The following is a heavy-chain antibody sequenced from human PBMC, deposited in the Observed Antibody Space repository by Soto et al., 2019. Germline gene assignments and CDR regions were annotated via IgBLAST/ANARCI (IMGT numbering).Heavy chain of an antibody. D-gene: IGHD1-26*01. CDR1: GFTFSSYA. Sequence: QVQLVESGGGVVQPGRSLRLSCAASGFTFSSYAMHWVRQAPGKGLEWVAVISYDGINKYYADSVKGRFTISRDNSKNTLYLQMNSLRAEDTAVYYCARWEEWELQGAFDYWGQGTLVTVSS. V-gene: IGHV3-30-3*01. CDR2: ISYDGINK. CDR3: ARWEEWELQGAFDY. J-gene: IGHJ4*02.